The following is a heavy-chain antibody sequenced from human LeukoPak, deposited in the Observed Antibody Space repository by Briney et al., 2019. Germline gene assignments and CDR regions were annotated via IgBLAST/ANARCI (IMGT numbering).Heavy chain of an antibody. V-gene: IGHV4-4*02. D-gene: IGHD3-3*01. CDR2: IYHSGST. J-gene: IGHJ4*02. Sequence: PSETLSLSCAVSGDSISSNSWWSWVRLPPEKGLEWIGEIYHSGSTNYNPSLKSRVTISVDKSKNQFSLKLRSVTAADTAVYYCARKGLRSGYVPLDYWGQGTLVTVSS. CDR1: GDSISSNSW. CDR3: ARKGLRSGYVPLDY.